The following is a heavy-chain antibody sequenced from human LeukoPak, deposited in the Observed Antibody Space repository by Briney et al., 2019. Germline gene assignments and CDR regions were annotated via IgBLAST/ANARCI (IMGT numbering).Heavy chain of an antibody. Sequence: ASVKVSCKASGYTFTSYYMHWVRQAPGQGLEWMGIINPSGGSTSYAQKFQGRVTMTRNTSISTAYMELSSLRSEDTAVYYCARRIVVVPAAMIFGWFDPWGQGTLVTVSS. V-gene: IGHV1-46*01. J-gene: IGHJ5*02. CDR1: GYTFTSYY. CDR2: INPSGGST. D-gene: IGHD2-2*01. CDR3: ARRIVVVPAAMIFGWFDP.